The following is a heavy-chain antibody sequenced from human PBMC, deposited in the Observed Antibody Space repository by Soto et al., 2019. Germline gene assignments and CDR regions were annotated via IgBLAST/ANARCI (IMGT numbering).Heavy chain of an antibody. CDR2: IYHNRSR. CDR3: DRVPHV. Sequence: QLQVQESGSGLVKPSQTLSLTCSGSGGSMSSGGYCWSWIRQPPGKCLELIGYIYHNRSRYYNPSLKSRVTTSVDRSQNQFSLKLSSVTAANTAVYYCDRVPHVWGKGTTLTVSS. CDR1: GGSMSSGGYC. J-gene: IGHJ6*04. V-gene: IGHV4-30-2*01.